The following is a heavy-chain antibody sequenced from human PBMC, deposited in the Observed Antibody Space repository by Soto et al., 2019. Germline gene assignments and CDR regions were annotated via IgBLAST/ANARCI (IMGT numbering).Heavy chain of an antibody. V-gene: IGHV1-46*01. D-gene: IGHD1-1*01. CDR3: ARSRTPLSTSPYWYFDL. CDR1: GYTFINYY. J-gene: IGHJ2*01. CDR2: INPSGGST. Sequence: QVQLVQSGAEVKKPGASVKVSCKASGYTFINYYIHWVRQAPGQGLEWMGIINPSGGSTSYAQKFQGRVTMTRDTSTSTVYMELSSLRSEDTAVFYCARSRTPLSTSPYWYFDLWGRGTLVTVSS.